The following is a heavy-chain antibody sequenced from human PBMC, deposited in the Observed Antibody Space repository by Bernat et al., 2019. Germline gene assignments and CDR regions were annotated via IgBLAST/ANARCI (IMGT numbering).Heavy chain of an antibody. CDR2: ISYDGSNK. CDR3: AVLWFGELTHKYYYYGMDV. V-gene: IGHV3-30*03. CDR1: GFTFSSYG. Sequence: QVQLVESGGGVVQPGRSLRLSCAASGFTFSSYGMHWVRQAPGKGLEWVAVISYDGSNKYYADSWKGRFTISRDNSKNTLYLQMNSLRAEDTAVYYCAVLWFGELTHKYYYYGMDVWGQGTTVTVSS. D-gene: IGHD3-10*01. J-gene: IGHJ6*02.